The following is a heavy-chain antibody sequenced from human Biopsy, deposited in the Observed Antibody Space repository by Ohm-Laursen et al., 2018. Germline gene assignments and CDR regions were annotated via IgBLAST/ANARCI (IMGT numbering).Heavy chain of an antibody. Sequence: VPSASPSRQPSGFSFTSYYMHSVRQAPGPGLEWMGMINPSGSTTSYPQIFQGRVTMTRDTSKSTVYMELSSLRSADTAVDVYARNTGWYGDLYYFDDWGQGTLVTVSS. V-gene: IGHV1-46*01. CDR1: GFSFTSYY. D-gene: IGHD6-19*01. CDR2: INPSGSTT. J-gene: IGHJ4*02. CDR3: ARNTGWYGDLYYFDD.